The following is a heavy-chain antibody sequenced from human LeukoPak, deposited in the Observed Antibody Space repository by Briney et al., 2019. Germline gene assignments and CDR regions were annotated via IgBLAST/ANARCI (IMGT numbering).Heavy chain of an antibody. CDR2: IRVYNGNT. J-gene: IGHJ6*03. CDR3: ARGPGGRSGYYPLEDYYYYYYMDV. CDR1: GYTFTSYG. V-gene: IGHV1-18*01. Sequence: GASVKVSCKASGYTFTSYGINWVRQAPGQGLEWMGWIRVYNGNTNYAQKLQGRVTMTTDTSTSTAYMELRSLRSDDTAVCYCARGPGGRSGYYPLEDYYYYYYMDVWGKGTTVTVSS. D-gene: IGHD3-22*01.